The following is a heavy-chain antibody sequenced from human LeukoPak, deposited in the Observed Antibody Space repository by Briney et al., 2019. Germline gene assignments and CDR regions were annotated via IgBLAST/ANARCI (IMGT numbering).Heavy chain of an antibody. D-gene: IGHD4-23*01. CDR3: ARGAHKRDDYGGFFDY. CDR2: IRYDGSNK. CDR1: GFTFSSYS. V-gene: IGHV3-30*02. Sequence: GGSLRLSCAASGFTFSSYSMNWVRQAPGKGLEWVAFIRYDGSNKYYADSVKGRFTISRDNSKNTLYLQMNSLRAEDTAIYYCARGAHKRDDYGGFFDYWGQGTLVTVSS. J-gene: IGHJ4*02.